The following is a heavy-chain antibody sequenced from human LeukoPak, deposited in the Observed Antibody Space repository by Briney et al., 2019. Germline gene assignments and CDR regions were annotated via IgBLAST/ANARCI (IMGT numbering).Heavy chain of an antibody. CDR1: GFIFTTYW. CDR2: IYLGDSDT. D-gene: IGHD1-14*01. V-gene: IGHV5-51*01. CDR3: ARHPRPDWYFDL. J-gene: IGHJ2*01. Sequence: GESLLISCKGSGFIFTTYWIAWVRQLPGKGLEWMGIIYLGDSDTRYSPSFQGQVTISADKSIGTAYLQWSSLKASDTAMYYCARHPRPDWYFDLWGRGTLVTVSS.